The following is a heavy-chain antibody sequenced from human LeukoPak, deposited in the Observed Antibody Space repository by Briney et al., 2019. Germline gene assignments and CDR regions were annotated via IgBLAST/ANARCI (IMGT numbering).Heavy chain of an antibody. D-gene: IGHD5-18*01. CDR3: ARGRYTYGYCDIDI. CDR1: RGSFSVYY. CDR2: IHHSGST. J-gene: IGHJ3*02. V-gene: IGHV4-34*01. Sequence: SETLSLTCALYRGSFSVYYWSWIRQPPGKGLEWNGEIHHSGSTNYNPTLKSRATISVDTSKNQFSLKLRSVTAADTAVYYSARGRYTYGYCDIDIWGQETMVTVSS.